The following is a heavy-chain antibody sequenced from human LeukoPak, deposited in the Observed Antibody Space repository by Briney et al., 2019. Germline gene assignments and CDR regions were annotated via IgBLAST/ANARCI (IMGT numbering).Heavy chain of an antibody. CDR2: INHSGST. CDR1: GGSISSSSYY. V-gene: IGHV4-39*07. CDR3: ARDTHLKYCFDY. Sequence: PSETLSLTCTVSGGSISSSSYYWGWIRQPPGKGLEWIGEINHSGSTNYNPSLKSRVTISVDTSKNQFSLKLSSVTAADTAVYYCARDTHLKYCFDYWGQGTLVTVSS. J-gene: IGHJ4*02.